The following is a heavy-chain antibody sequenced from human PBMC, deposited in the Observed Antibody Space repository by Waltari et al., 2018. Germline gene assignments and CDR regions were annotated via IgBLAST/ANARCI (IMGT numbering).Heavy chain of an antibody. V-gene: IGHV3-23*01. J-gene: IGHJ4*02. CDR2: ISGSGGST. Sequence: EVQLLESGGGLVQPGGSLRLSCAASGFTFSSYAMSWVRQAPGEGLEWVSAISGSGGSTYYADSVKGRFTISRDNSKNTLYLQMNSLRAEDTAVYYCAKSDYYDSSGYYSYFDYWGQGTLVTVSS. D-gene: IGHD3-22*01. CDR1: GFTFSSYA. CDR3: AKSDYYDSSGYYSYFDY.